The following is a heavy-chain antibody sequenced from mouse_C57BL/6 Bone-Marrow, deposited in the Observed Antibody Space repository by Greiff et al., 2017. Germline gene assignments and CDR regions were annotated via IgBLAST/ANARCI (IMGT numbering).Heavy chain of an antibody. CDR3: TTVFTTVVYAMDY. Sequence: VQLKQSGAELVRPGASVKLSCTASGFNIKDDYMHWVKQRPEQGLEWIGWIDPENGDTEYASKFQGKATITADTSSNTAYLQLSSLTSEDTAVYYCTTVFTTVVYAMDYWGQGTSVTVSS. V-gene: IGHV14-4*01. CDR1: GFNIKDDY. J-gene: IGHJ4*01. D-gene: IGHD1-1*01. CDR2: IDPENGDT.